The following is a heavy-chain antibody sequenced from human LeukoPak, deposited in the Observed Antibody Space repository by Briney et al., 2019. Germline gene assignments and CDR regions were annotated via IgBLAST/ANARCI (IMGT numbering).Heavy chain of an antibody. CDR3: ARVGYDFLGYYYYYYMDV. CDR2: ISYDGSNK. V-gene: IGHV3-30*01. D-gene: IGHD3-3*01. CDR1: GFTFSSYA. Sequence: GSLRLSCAASGFTFSSYAMHWVRQAPGKGLEWVAVISYDGSNKYYADSVKGRFTISRDNSKNTLYLQMNSLRAEDTAVYYCARVGYDFLGYYYYYYMDVWGKGTTVTVSS. J-gene: IGHJ6*03.